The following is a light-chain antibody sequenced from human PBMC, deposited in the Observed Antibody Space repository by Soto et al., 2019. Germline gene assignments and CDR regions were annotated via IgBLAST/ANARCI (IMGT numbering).Light chain of an antibody. J-gene: IGLJ1*01. CDR3: KSYAGSNTYV. Sequence: QSVLAQPPSASGSPGQSVTISCTGTKNDIGVYDFVSWYQHHPCKAPRLIIYEVVQRTSGVPERFSGSKSGNTASLTVSWLQAADEAYYFCKSYAGSNTYVFGSGTKVTV. CDR2: EVV. V-gene: IGLV2-8*01. CDR1: KNDIGVYDF.